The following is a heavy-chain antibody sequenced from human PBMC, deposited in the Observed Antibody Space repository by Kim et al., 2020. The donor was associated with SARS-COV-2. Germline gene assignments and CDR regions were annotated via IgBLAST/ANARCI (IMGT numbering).Heavy chain of an antibody. J-gene: IGHJ5*02. CDR3: ARDLSGSYLFWFDP. D-gene: IGHD1-26*01. Sequence: YADSGKGQFTISRDNSKNTLYLQMNSLRAEDTAVYYCARDLSGSYLFWFDPWGQGTLVTVSS. V-gene: IGHV3-30*01.